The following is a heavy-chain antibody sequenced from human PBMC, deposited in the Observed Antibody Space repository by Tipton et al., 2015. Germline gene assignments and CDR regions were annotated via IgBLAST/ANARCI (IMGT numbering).Heavy chain of an antibody. J-gene: IGHJ2*01. CDR3: AREAGFTVGAHWYFDL. D-gene: IGHD4-23*01. Sequence: LSLTCAASGFKFDDHAMHWVRQVPGKGLEWVSGISWHSANKEYADSVKGRFTISRDNAKRIVHLEMNSLKLEDTALYFCAREAGFTVGAHWYFDLWGRGTLVTVSS. V-gene: IGHV3-9*01. CDR1: GFKFDDHA. CDR2: ISWHSANK.